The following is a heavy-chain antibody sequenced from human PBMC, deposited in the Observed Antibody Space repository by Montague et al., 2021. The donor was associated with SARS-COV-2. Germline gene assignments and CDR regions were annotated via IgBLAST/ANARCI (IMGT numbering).Heavy chain of an antibody. D-gene: IGHD4-17*01. CDR3: ELHPYGDYEDY. J-gene: IGHJ4*02. Sequence: FLRLSCAASGFTFSNYWMHWVRQAPGKGLVWVSRTSSVDSSTIYADSVKGRFTVSRDSAKNTLYLQMSSLRAEDTAVYYCELHPYGDYEDYWGQGTLVTGSS. V-gene: IGHV3-74*01. CDR2: TSSVDSST. CDR1: GFTFSNYW.